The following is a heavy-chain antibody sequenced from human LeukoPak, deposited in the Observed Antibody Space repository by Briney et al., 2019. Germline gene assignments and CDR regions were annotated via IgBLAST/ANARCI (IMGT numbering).Heavy chain of an antibody. CDR2: IYYSGST. CDR1: GGSISRGGYY. V-gene: IGHV4-31*03. CDR3: ARRYYYGSGSYPKDYFDY. J-gene: IGHJ4*02. D-gene: IGHD3-10*01. Sequence: SQTLSLTRTVSGGSISRGGYYWSWIRQHPGKGLEWIGYIYYSGSTYYNPPLKSRVTISVDTSKNQFSLKLSSVTAADTAVYYCARRYYYGSGSYPKDYFDYWGQGTLVTVSS.